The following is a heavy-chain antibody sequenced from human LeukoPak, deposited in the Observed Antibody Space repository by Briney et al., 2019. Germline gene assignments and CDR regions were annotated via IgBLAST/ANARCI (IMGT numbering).Heavy chain of an antibody. J-gene: IGHJ4*02. CDR3: ARAGIAAAGPPDY. CDR1: GGSISSGSYY. CDR2: IYTSGST. D-gene: IGHD6-13*01. V-gene: IGHV4-61*02. Sequence: SETLSLTCTVSGGSISSGSYYWSWIRRPAGKGLEWIGRIYTSGSTNYNPSLKSRVTISVDTSKNQFSLKLSSVTAADTAVYYCARAGIAAAGPPDYWGQGTLVTVSS.